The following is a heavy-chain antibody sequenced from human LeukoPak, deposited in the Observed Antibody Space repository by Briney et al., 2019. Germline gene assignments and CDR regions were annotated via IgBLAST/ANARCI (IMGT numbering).Heavy chain of an antibody. J-gene: IGHJ2*01. V-gene: IGHV4-39*01. CDR2: IYYSGST. D-gene: IGHD2-15*01. Sequence: PSETLSLTCGVSGGSMSSSSYYWGWIRQPPGKGLEWIGSIYYSGSTFYNPSLKSRVTISVDTSKNQFSLKLDSVTAADTALYYCTRHGQVAGKDWYFDLWGRGTLVTVSS. CDR3: TRHGQVAGKDWYFDL. CDR1: GGSMSSSSYY.